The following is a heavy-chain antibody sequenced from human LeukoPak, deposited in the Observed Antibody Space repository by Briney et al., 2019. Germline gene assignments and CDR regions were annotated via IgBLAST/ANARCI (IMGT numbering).Heavy chain of an antibody. Sequence: ASVKVSCKASGYTFTSYDINWVRQATGQGLEWMGWMNPNSGNTGYAQKFQGRVTMTRNTSISTAYMELSSLRSEDTAVYYCARIGLRGVIISRPLDYWGQGTLVTVSS. D-gene: IGHD3-16*02. CDR1: GYTFTSYD. CDR2: MNPNSGNT. CDR3: ARIGLRGVIISRPLDY. J-gene: IGHJ4*02. V-gene: IGHV1-8*01.